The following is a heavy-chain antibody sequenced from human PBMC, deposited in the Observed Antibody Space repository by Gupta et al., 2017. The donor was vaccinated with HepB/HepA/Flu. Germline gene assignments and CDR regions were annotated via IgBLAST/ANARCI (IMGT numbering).Heavy chain of an antibody. J-gene: IGHJ5*02. CDR2: INHSGSI. D-gene: IGHD2-2*01. Sequence: QVQLQQWGAGLLKPSETLSLTCAVYGGSFSGYYWSWIRQPPGKGLEWIGEINHSGSINYNPSLKSRVTISVDTSKNQFSLKLSSVTAADTAVYYCARGSLDVVPAAMNWFDPWGQGTLVTVSS. CDR3: ARGSLDVVPAAMNWFDP. CDR1: GGSFSGYY. V-gene: IGHV4-34*01.